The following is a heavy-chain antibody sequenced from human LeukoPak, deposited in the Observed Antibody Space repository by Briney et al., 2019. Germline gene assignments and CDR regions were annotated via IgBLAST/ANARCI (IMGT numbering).Heavy chain of an antibody. D-gene: IGHD3/OR15-3a*01. CDR2: IRDSGEA. Sequence: GGSLRLSCAASGFTFTNYWMHWVRQAPGKGLEWVGLIRDSGEAFYADFARGRFAISRDESENTLYLQMNSLRVEDTAVYFCARDRAANQDWVEFDPWGQGTPVIVSS. J-gene: IGHJ5*02. CDR3: ARDRAANQDWVEFDP. V-gene: IGHV3-66*03. CDR1: GFTFTNYW.